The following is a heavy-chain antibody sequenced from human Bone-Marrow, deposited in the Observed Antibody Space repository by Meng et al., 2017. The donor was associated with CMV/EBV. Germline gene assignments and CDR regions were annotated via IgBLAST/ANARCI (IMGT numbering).Heavy chain of an antibody. V-gene: IGHV3-30*19. CDR2: ISYDGSNT. D-gene: IGHD3-22*01. CDR1: GFTFSSYG. Sequence: GESLKISCAASGFTFSSYGMHWVRQAPGKGLEWVAVISYDGSNTYYADSVKGRFTISRDNSKNTLYLQVNSLRAEDTAVYFCASFAYDSENDHYYGMDVWGRGTAVTVSS. J-gene: IGHJ6*02. CDR3: ASFAYDSENDHYYGMDV.